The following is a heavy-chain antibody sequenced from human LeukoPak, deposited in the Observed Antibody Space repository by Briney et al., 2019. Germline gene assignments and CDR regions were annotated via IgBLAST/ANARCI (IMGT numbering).Heavy chain of an antibody. Sequence: SVKVSCKASGGNCSSYAISWVRQAPGQGLEWMGGIIPIFGTANYAQTFQGRVTITTDESTSTAYMELSSLRSEDTAVYYCVRRLFTMLPHWGQGTLVTVSS. CDR3: VRRLFTMLPH. D-gene: IGHD3-10*01. CDR2: IIPIFGTA. J-gene: IGHJ1*01. CDR1: GGNCSSYA. V-gene: IGHV1-69*05.